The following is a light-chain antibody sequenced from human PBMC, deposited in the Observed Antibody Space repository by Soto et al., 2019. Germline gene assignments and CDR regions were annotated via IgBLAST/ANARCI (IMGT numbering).Light chain of an antibody. CDR3: QKYDSAPT. CDR1: QGISNS. V-gene: IGKV1-27*01. Sequence: DIQMTQSPSSLSASVGDRVTITRRPSQGISNSLAWYQQKPGKVPKLLIHAASTLQSGVPSRFSGSGSGTDFTLTISSLQPEDVATYYCQKYDSAPTFGPGTKVDI. J-gene: IGKJ1*01. CDR2: AAS.